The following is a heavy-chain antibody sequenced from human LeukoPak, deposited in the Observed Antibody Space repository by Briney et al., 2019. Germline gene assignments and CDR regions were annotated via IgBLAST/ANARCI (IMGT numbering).Heavy chain of an antibody. V-gene: IGHV1-46*01. Sequence: ASVKVSCKASGYTFTSYYMHWVRQAPGQGLEWMGIINPSGGSTSYAQKFQGRVTMTRDMSTSTVYMELRSLRSDDTAVYYCARTTVTTGGGFDYWGQGTLVTVSS. D-gene: IGHD4-17*01. CDR2: INPSGGST. CDR3: ARTTVTTGGGFDY. CDR1: GYTFTSYY. J-gene: IGHJ4*02.